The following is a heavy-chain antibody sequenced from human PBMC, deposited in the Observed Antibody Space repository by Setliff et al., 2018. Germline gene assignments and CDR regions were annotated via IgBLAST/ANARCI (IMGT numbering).Heavy chain of an antibody. J-gene: IGHJ3*02. CDR3: ARDQWDTAMVGPIDAFDI. D-gene: IGHD5-18*01. CDR1: GFTFSSDW. V-gene: IGHV3-74*01. Sequence: PGGSLRLSCAASGFTFSSDWMNWVRQAPGKGLVWVSRINSDGSSTSYADSVKGGFTISRDTAKNTLYLQMNSLRAEATAVYYCARDQWDTAMVGPIDAFDIWGQGTMVTVSS. CDR2: INSDGSST.